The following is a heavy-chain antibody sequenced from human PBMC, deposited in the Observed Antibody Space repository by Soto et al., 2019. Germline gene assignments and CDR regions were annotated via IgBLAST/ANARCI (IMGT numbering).Heavy chain of an antibody. D-gene: IGHD3-3*02. V-gene: IGHV1-69*13. CDR2: IIPIFGTA. Sequence: SVKVSCKASGGTFSSYAISWVRQAPGQGLEWMGGIIPIFGTANYAQKFQGRVTITADESTSTAYMELSSLRSEDTAVYYCAEDLAPRRRGMDVWGQGTTVTVSS. J-gene: IGHJ6*02. CDR3: AEDLAPRRRGMDV. CDR1: GGTFSSYA.